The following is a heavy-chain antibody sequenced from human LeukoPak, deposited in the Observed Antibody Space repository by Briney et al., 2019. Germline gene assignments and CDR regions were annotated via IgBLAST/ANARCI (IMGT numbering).Heavy chain of an antibody. CDR3: ARTLRWSGYIGDY. J-gene: IGHJ4*02. CDR1: GFTFSSYS. Sequence: GGSLRLSCAASGFTFSSYSMNWVRPAPGKGLEWVSSISSSSSYIYYADSVKGRFTISRDNAKNSLYLQMNSLRAEDTAVYYRARTLRWSGYIGDYWGQGTLVTVSS. D-gene: IGHD3-3*01. CDR2: ISSSSSYI. V-gene: IGHV3-21*01.